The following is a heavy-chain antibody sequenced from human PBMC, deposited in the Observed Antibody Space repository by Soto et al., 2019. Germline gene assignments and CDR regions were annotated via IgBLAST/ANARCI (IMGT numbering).Heavy chain of an antibody. D-gene: IGHD4-17*01. V-gene: IGHV3-48*03. J-gene: IGHJ6*02. CDR2: ISSSGSTI. Sequence: PVGSLRLSCAASGFTFSLYEMSWVRQAPWKGLEWISYISSSGSTIYYADSVKGRFTISRDNAKNSLFLQMNSLRAEDTAVYYCARDGYGDPYYYYAMDVWGQGTTVTVSS. CDR1: GFTFSLYE. CDR3: ARDGYGDPYYYYAMDV.